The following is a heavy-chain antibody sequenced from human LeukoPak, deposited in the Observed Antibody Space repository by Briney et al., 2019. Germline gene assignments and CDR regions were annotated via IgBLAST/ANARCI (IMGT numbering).Heavy chain of an antibody. CDR3: AAYCSSSSCYGDY. V-gene: IGHV1-18*01. Sequence: ASVKVSCKASGYTFTNYGITWVRQAPGHGLEWMGWISAYNGHTNYAQKLQGRVTMTTDTSTSTAYMELRSVRSDDTAMYYCAAYCSSSSCYGDYWGQGTLVTVSS. D-gene: IGHD2-2*01. CDR1: GYTFTNYG. J-gene: IGHJ4*02. CDR2: ISAYNGHT.